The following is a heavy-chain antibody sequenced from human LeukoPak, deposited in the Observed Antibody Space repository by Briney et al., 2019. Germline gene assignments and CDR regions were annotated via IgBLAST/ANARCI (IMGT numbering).Heavy chain of an antibody. CDR2: ISAYNGNA. CDR1: GYTFTSYG. D-gene: IGHD6-13*01. J-gene: IGHJ4*02. Sequence: ASVKVSCKASGYTFTSYGISWVRQAPGQGLEWMGWISAYNGNANYAQKLQGRVTMTTDTSTSTAYMELRSLRSDDTAVYYCASSIRSSSWYGEDYFDYWGQGTLVTVSS. V-gene: IGHV1-18*01. CDR3: ASSIRSSSWYGEDYFDY.